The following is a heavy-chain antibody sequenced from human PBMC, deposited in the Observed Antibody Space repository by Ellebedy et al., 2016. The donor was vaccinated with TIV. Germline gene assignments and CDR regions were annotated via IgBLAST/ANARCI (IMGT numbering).Heavy chain of an antibody. CDR2: INAGNGNT. CDR1: GYIFTSYG. D-gene: IGHD5-24*01. CDR3: ARDLGDGYNWAAFDL. Sequence: AASVKVSCKASGYIFTSYGIHWVRQAPGQRPEWMGWINAGNGNTKYSQKFQGTVSITRDISASTVYMEVNSLRSKATAVYYCARDLGDGYNWAAFDLWGRGTLVTVSS. J-gene: IGHJ2*01. V-gene: IGHV1-3*01.